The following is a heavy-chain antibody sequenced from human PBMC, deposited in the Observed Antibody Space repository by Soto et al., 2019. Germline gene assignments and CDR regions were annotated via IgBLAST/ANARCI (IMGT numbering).Heavy chain of an antibody. V-gene: IGHV2-5*01. Sequence: QLTLKESGPTLVKPTQTLTLTCTFSGFSLSTSGVGVGWIRQPPGKALEGLALIYWNDDKRYSPSLTSRLTITKDPSKNQVVLTMTNMDPVDTATYYCAHRPPNMATINYYCYGMDVWGQGTTVTVSS. J-gene: IGHJ6*02. CDR2: IYWNDDK. CDR1: GFSLSTSGVG. D-gene: IGHD5-12*01. CDR3: AHRPPNMATINYYCYGMDV.